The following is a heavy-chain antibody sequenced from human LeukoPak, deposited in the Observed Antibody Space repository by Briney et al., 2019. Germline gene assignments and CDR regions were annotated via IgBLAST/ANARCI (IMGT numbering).Heavy chain of an antibody. J-gene: IGHJ3*02. CDR1: GFTFSDHY. CDR3: AREAKELGATAFHM. CDR2: ISYSGHTI. V-gene: IGHV3-11*01. Sequence: GGSLRLSCAASGFTFSDHYMSWIRQALGKGLEWVSYISYSGHTIYYADSVKGRFTISRDNAKNSLYLQMNSLRAEDTAVYYCAREAKELGATAFHMWGQGTMVSVSS. D-gene: IGHD1-26*01.